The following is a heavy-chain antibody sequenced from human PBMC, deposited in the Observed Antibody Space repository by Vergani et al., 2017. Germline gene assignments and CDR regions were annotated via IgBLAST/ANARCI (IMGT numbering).Heavy chain of an antibody. CDR2: ISGSGGST. J-gene: IGHJ4*02. D-gene: IGHD4-11*01. CDR1: GSTVSGNY. V-gene: IGHV3-23*04. Sequence: ELQLVESGGGLVQPGGSLRLSCAASGSTVSGNYMTWVRQAPGKGLEWVSAISGSGGSTYYADSVKGRFTISRDNSKNTLYLQMNSLRAEDTAVYYCAKDVYSNYVRIDYWGQGTLVTVSS. CDR3: AKDVYSNYVRIDY.